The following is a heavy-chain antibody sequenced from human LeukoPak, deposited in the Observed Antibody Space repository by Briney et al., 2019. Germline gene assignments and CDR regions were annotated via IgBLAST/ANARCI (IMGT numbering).Heavy chain of an antibody. CDR3: ARILDSAWGELGY. Sequence: GGSLRLSCAASEFTFSSHGMHWVRQAPGKGLEWVAVISYDGSNKYYADSVKGRFTISRDNSKNTLYLQMNSLRAEDTAVYYCARILDSAWGELGYWGQGTLVTVSS. J-gene: IGHJ4*02. V-gene: IGHV3-30*03. CDR2: ISYDGSNK. CDR1: EFTFSSHG. D-gene: IGHD6-19*01.